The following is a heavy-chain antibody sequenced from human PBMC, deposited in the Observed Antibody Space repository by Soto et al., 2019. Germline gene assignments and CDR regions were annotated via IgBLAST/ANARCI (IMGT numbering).Heavy chain of an antibody. CDR1: GFTFSSYA. D-gene: IGHD3-10*01. CDR2: ISSNGGST. CDR3: GTDRWGGAFDM. V-gene: IGHV3-64*04. Sequence: GGSLRLSCSASGFTFSSYAMHWVRQAPGKGLEYVSAISSNGGSTYYADSVKGRFSISRDNDKNSLYLQMNSLRAEDTAVYYCGTDRWGGAFDMWGQGTTVTVSS. J-gene: IGHJ3*02.